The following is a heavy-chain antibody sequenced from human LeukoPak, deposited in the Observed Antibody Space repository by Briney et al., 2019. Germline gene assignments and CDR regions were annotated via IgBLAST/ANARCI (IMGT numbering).Heavy chain of an antibody. J-gene: IGHJ6*02. CDR3: AREIFYGMDV. CDR1: GFTFSRYW. V-gene: IGHV3-74*01. CDR2: INSDGSTT. Sequence: GGSLRLSCAASGFTFSRYWMNWVRQAPGKGLVWVSRINSDGSTTRYADSVKGRFTISRDNAKNTMYLQMNSLRAEDTAVYYCAREIFYGMDVWGQGTTVTVSS.